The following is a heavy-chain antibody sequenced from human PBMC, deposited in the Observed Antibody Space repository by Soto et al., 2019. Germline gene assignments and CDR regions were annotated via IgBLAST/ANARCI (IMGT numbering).Heavy chain of an antibody. CDR2: ISGSGGST. V-gene: IGHV3-23*01. D-gene: IGHD3-10*01. CDR3: ARYGSGSYFHHYYYGMDV. Sequence: EVQLLESGGGLVQPGGSLRLSCAASGFTFSSYAMSWVRQAPGKGLEWVSAISGSGGSTYYADSVKGRFTISRDNSKNTLYLQMNGLRAEDTAVYYCARYGSGSYFHHYYYGMDVWGQGTTVTVSS. CDR1: GFTFSSYA. J-gene: IGHJ6*02.